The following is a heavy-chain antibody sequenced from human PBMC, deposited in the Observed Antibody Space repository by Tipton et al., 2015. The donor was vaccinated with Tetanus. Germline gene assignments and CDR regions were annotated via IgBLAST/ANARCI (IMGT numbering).Heavy chain of an antibody. Sequence: TLSLTCTVSGGSIINTTWLTWVRQPPGKGLEWLGDIFHSGTAYYSPSLKSRLTISLDKSNNHLSLKMTSMTAAETAVYYCAMLPKHWLAHRGAPWGQGILVTVSS. CDR2: IFHSGTA. D-gene: IGHD6-19*01. CDR1: GGSIINTTW. V-gene: IGHV4-4*02. CDR3: AMLPKHWLAHRGAP. J-gene: IGHJ5*02.